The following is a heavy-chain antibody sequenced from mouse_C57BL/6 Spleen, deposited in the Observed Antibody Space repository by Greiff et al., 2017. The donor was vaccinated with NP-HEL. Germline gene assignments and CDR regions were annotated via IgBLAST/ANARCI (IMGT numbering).Heavy chain of an antibody. CDR3: ARRGGYGAMDY. J-gene: IGHJ4*01. Sequence: QVQLKQPGAELVMPGASVKLSCKASGYTFTSYWMHWVKQRPGQGLEWIGEIDPSDSYTNYNQKFKGKSTLTVDKSSSTAYMQLSSLTSEDSAVYYCARRGGYGAMDYWGQGTSVTVSS. D-gene: IGHD2-2*01. CDR1: GYTFTSYW. CDR2: IDPSDSYT. V-gene: IGHV1-69*01.